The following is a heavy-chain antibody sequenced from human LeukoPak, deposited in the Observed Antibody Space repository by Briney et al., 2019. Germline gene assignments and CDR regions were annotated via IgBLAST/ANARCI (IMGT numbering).Heavy chain of an antibody. CDR1: GGSISSGGYY. V-gene: IGHV4-31*03. Sequence: SETLSLTCTVSGGSISSGGYYWSWIRQHPGKGLEWIVYIYYSGSTYYNPSLKSRVTISVDTSKNQFSLKLSSVTAADTAVYYCARGADVLRFLEWLFSAFDIWGQGTMVTVSS. J-gene: IGHJ3*02. D-gene: IGHD3-3*01. CDR2: IYYSGST. CDR3: ARGADVLRFLEWLFSAFDI.